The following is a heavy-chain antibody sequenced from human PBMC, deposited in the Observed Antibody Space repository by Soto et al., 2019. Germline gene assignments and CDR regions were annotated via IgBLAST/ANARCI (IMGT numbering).Heavy chain of an antibody. CDR2: ITSDPKTI. Sequence: DVHLGESGGALVQRGGSLTLSCAASGFRFSIYRMNWVRQAPGKGLEWSAYITSDPKTIKYAEYVKGLFTISRDNAENSGYRQLDNLTEEDTAVYNSARSMEGHFDYWGPGNVVTVPS. CDR1: GFRFSIYR. J-gene: IGHJ4*02. D-gene: IGHD1-1*01. CDR3: ARSMEGHFDY. V-gene: IGHV3-48*02.